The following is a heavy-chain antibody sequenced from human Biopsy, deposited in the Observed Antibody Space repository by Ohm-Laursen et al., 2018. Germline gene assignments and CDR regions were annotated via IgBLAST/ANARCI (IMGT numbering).Heavy chain of an antibody. CDR2: MSLNTGNT. D-gene: IGHD1-26*01. CDR3: ARWETTLGRSLDS. CDR1: GYTFTSHD. V-gene: IGHV1-8*01. Sequence: SVKVSCKASGYTFTSHDINWVRQATGQGLEWMGWMSLNTGNTVYAQRFQDRVTMTSDTSTGTAYMELTSLTSDDTAVYFCARWETTLGRSLDSWGQGTLVAVSS. J-gene: IGHJ4*02.